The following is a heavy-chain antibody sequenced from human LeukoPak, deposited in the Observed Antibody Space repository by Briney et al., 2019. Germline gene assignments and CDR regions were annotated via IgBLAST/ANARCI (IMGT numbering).Heavy chain of an antibody. CDR2: ISAYNGNT. D-gene: IGHD3-10*01. CDR1: GYTFTSYG. J-gene: IGHJ4*02. V-gene: IGHV1-18*01. Sequence: ASVKVSCKASGYTFTSYGISWVRQAPGQGLEWMGWISAYNGNTNYAQKLQGRVTMTTDTSTSTAYMELRSLRSDDTAVYYCARWHKQHGSGSYYKVWGQGTLVTVSS. CDR3: ARWHKQHGSGSYYKV.